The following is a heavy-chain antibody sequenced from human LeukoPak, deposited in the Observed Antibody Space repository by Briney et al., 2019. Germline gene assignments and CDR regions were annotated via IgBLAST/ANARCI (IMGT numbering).Heavy chain of an antibody. Sequence: GSSLRLSCAASGFTFSSYVMHWVRQAPGKGLEWVAVIWYDKSKNYYADSVKGRFTISRDNSKSTLYLQMNSLRAEDTAVYYCARDPTGSTIGDFWGQGTLVTVSS. V-gene: IGHV3-33*01. CDR2: IWYDKSKN. CDR3: ARDPTGSTIGDF. J-gene: IGHJ4*01. D-gene: IGHD1-7*01. CDR1: GFTFSSYV.